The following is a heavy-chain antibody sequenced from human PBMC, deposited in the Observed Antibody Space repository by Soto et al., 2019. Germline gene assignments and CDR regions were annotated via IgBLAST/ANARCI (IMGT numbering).Heavy chain of an antibody. CDR3: ARDRHSGLDLKY. V-gene: IGHV3-21*02. J-gene: IGHJ4*02. Sequence: EVQLVESGGGLVKPGGSLRLSCAASGFTFDSYAMTWVRQAPGMGLEWVASITSSSSYIYYADSLKGRFTISRDNAKNSLFLQMNSLRADDTAVYYCARDRHSGLDLKYWGQGTLVTVSS. D-gene: IGHD1-26*01. CDR1: GFTFDSYA. CDR2: ITSSSSYI.